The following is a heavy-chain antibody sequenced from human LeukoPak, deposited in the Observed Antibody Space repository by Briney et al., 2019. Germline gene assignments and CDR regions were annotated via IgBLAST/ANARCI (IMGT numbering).Heavy chain of an antibody. CDR1: GFTFSSHW. V-gene: IGHV3-74*01. CDR3: AREWSGFGELPDY. J-gene: IGHJ4*02. D-gene: IGHD3-10*01. Sequence: GGSLRLSCAASGFTFSSHWMHWVRQAPGKGLVCVSRINSDGSSTSYADSVKGRFTISRDNAKNTLYLQMNSLRVEDTAVYYCAREWSGFGELPDYWGQGTLVTVSS. CDR2: INSDGSST.